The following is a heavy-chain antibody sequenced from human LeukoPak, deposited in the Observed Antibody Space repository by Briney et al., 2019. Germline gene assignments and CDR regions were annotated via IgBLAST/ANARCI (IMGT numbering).Heavy chain of an antibody. D-gene: IGHD2-2*01. CDR2: IRSKAYGGAT. CDR1: GFTFGDYA. V-gene: IGHV3-49*03. CDR3: ARGGVYCSSVSCSVDY. Sequence: PGGSLRLSCTASGFTFGDYAMSWFRQAPGKGLEWVGFIRSKAYGGATENAASVKGRFTISRDDSKSIAYLQMNSLNTEATAVYYCARGGVYCSSVSCSVDYWGQGILVTVSS. J-gene: IGHJ4*02.